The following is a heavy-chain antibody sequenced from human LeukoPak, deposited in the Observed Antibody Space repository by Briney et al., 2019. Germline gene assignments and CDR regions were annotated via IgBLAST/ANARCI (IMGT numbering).Heavy chain of an antibody. V-gene: IGHV4-61*01. CDR1: GGSISSGSYY. D-gene: IGHD3-3*01. CDR3: AREALDYDFWSGSRGAFDY. J-gene: IGHJ4*02. CDR2: IYYSGST. Sequence: SETLSLTCTVSGGSISSGSYYWSWIRQPPGKGLEWIGYIYYSGSTNYNPSLKSRVTISVDTSKNQFSLKLSSVTAADTAVYYCAREALDYDFWSGSRGAFDYWGQGTLVTVSS.